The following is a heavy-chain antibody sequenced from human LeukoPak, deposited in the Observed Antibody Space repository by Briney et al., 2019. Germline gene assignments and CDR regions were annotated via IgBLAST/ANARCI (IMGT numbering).Heavy chain of an antibody. CDR1: GFTFSSYG. CDR2: IWYDGSNK. J-gene: IGHJ2*01. Sequence: PRRSLRLSFAASGFTFSSYGMHSVRQAPGKGLEWVAAIWYDGSNKYYADSVKGRFTSSRDNSKNPMYLQMNSLRPEHTPVYYCAKVSSSSGGDWYFDLWGRGTLVTVSS. V-gene: IGHV3-33*06. CDR3: AKVSSSSGGDWYFDL. D-gene: IGHD6-13*01.